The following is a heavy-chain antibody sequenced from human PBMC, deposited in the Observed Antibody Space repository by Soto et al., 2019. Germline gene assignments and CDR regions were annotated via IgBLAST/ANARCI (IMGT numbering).Heavy chain of an antibody. CDR1: GYSFTSLD. D-gene: IGHD1-26*01. V-gene: IGHV1-8*01. CDR3: ARGVSAGVDY. Sequence: ASVKVSCKASGYSFTSLDINWVRQTAGQGLEWMGWMQPSTGRTGYAQKFQGGVTMTRDTSINTAYMELTTLTSDDTAFYYCARGVSAGVDYWGQGTLVTVSS. J-gene: IGHJ4*02. CDR2: MQPSTGRT.